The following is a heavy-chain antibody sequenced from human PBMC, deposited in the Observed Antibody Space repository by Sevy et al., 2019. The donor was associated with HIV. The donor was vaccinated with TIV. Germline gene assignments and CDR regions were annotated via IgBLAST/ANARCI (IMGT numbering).Heavy chain of an antibody. CDR1: GFTFSSYG. CDR2: ISYDGSNK. V-gene: IGHV3-30*18. J-gene: IGHJ6*02. CDR3: AKDLPPRGGNRGPYYYYYGMDV. D-gene: IGHD2-15*01. Sequence: GGSLRLSCAASGFTFSSYGMHWVRQAPGKGLEWVAVISYDGSNKYYADSVKGRFTISRDNSKNTLYLQMNSLRAEDTAVYYCAKDLPPRGGNRGPYYYYYGMDVWGQGTTVTVSS.